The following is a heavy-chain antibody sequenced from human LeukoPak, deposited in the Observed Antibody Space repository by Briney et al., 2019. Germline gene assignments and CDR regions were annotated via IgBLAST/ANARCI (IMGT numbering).Heavy chain of an antibody. CDR2: ISGSGGST. V-gene: IGHV3-23*01. CDR1: GFTFSSYA. CDR3: ARGSGMVRGRGDY. D-gene: IGHD3-10*01. J-gene: IGHJ4*02. Sequence: GGSLRLSCAASGFTFSSYAMSWVRQAPGKGLEWVSAISGSGGSTYYADSVKGRFTISRDNSKNTLYLQMNSLRAEDTAVYYCARGSGMVRGRGDYWGQGTLVTVSS.